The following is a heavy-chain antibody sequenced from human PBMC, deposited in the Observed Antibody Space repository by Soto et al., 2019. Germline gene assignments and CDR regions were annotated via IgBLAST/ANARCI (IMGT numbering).Heavy chain of an antibody. J-gene: IGHJ5*02. D-gene: IGHD3-3*01. CDR2: IKQDGSEK. Sequence: EVQLVESGGALVQPGGSLRLSCAASGFTFTDYWMNWVRQAPGKGLEWVANIKQDGSEKYYVDSVKGRFTISRDNAKKSLYLQMNSLRAEDTAVYYCAIMIFGLGTDHGGQGTLVTVSS. V-gene: IGHV3-7*01. CDR1: GFTFTDYW. CDR3: AIMIFGLGTDH.